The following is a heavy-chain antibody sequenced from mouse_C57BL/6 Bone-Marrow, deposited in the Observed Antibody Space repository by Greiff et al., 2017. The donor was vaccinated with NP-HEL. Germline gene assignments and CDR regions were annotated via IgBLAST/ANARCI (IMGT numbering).Heavy chain of an antibody. CDR1: GYTFTSYW. V-gene: IGHV1-55*01. CDR2: IYPGSGST. CDR3: ARLITTVVREWYFDV. Sequence: QVQLQQPGAELVKPGASVKMSCKASGYTFTSYWITWVKQRPGQGLEWIGDIYPGSGSTNYNEKFKSKATLTVDTSSSTAYMQLSSLTSEDSAVYYCARLITTVVREWYFDVWGTGTTVTVSS. J-gene: IGHJ1*03. D-gene: IGHD1-1*01.